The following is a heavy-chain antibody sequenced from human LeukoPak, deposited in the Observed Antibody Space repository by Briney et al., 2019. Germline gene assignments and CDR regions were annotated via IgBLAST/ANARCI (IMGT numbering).Heavy chain of an antibody. V-gene: IGHV1-69*04. CDR1: GGTFSSYA. Sequence: PRASVKVSCKASGGTFSSYAISWVRQAPGQGLEWMGRIIPILGIANYAQKFQGRVTITADKSTSTAYMELSSLRSEDTAVYYCASLVDIVFKDWFDPWGQGTLVTVSS. CDR2: IIPILGIA. CDR3: ASLVDIVFKDWFDP. D-gene: IGHD5-12*01. J-gene: IGHJ5*02.